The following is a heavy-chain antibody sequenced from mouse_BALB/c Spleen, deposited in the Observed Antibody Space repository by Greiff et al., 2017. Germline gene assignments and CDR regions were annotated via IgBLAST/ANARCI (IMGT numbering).Heavy chain of an antibody. CDR3: TSWAYYAMDY. V-gene: IGHV1-69*02. Sequence: VQLQQPGAELVRPGASVKLSCKASGYTFTSYWINWVKQRPGQGLEWIGNIYPSDSYTNYNQKFKDKATLTVDKSSSTAYMQLSSPTSEDSAVYYCTSWAYYAMDYWGQGTSVTVSS. J-gene: IGHJ4*01. CDR1: GYTFTSYW. D-gene: IGHD4-1*01. CDR2: IYPSDSYT.